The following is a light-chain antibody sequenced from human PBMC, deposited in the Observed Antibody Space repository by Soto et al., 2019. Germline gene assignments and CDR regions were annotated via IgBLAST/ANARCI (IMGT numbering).Light chain of an antibody. CDR2: MGS. CDR1: QSLLYINGYNY. V-gene: IGKV2-28*01. CDR3: MQALQTPPA. Sequence: DIVMTQSPLYLPVTPGKPASISCISSQSLLYINGYNYLDWYLQRPGQSPQLLICMGSDRASGVPDRFSGSGSGTNFTLKISRVEAEDVGVYYCMQALQTPPAFGQGTRVEI. J-gene: IGKJ1*01.